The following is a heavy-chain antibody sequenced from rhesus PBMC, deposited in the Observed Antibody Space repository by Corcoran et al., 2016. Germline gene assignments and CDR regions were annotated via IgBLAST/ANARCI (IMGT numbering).Heavy chain of an antibody. J-gene: IGHJ5-1*01. CDR1: GGSISRSNW. CDR3: AREVWGYNRFDV. D-gene: IGHD3-3*01. Sequence: QVQLQESGPELVKPSETLSLTCAVSGGSISRSNWWSWTRQPPGKGLEWIGRISGSGGSTSYNPSLKSRVTISTDTSKNQFSLKLSSVTAADTAVYYCAREVWGYNRFDVWGPGVLVTVSS. V-gene: IGHV4-57*01. CDR2: ISGSGGST.